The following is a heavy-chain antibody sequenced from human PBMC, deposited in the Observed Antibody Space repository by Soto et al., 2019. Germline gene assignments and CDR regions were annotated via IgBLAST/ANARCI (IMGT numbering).Heavy chain of an antibody. CDR2: INHSGST. D-gene: IGHD3-3*01. Sequence: SETLSLTCAVYGGSFSGYYWSWIRQPPGKGLEWIGEINHSGSTNYNPSLKSRVTISVDTSKNQFSLKLSSVTAADTAVYYCARGRDDFWSGYYYYYYGMDVWGQGTTVTVSS. CDR1: GGSFSGYY. V-gene: IGHV4-34*01. CDR3: ARGRDDFWSGYYYYYYGMDV. J-gene: IGHJ6*02.